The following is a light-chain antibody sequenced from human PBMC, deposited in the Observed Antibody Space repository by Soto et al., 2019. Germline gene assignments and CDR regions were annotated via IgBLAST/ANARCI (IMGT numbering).Light chain of an antibody. CDR2: GAS. J-gene: IGKJ4*01. V-gene: IGKV3-15*01. Sequence: EIVMTQSPATLSVSPGERATLSCRASQSVSSDLAWYQQKPGQAPRLLIYGASTRATGIPARFSGSVSGTEFTLTISSLQSEDFAVYYCQPYNNWPPLTFGGGTKVEIK. CDR3: QPYNNWPPLT. CDR1: QSVSSD.